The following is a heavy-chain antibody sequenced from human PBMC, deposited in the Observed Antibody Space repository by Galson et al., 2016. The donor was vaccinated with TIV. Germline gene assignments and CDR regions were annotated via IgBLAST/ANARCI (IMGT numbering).Heavy chain of an antibody. V-gene: IGHV1-8*02. CDR1: GYTFTSYH. CDR2: INPDSGNT. Sequence: SVKVSCKASGYTFTSYHINWVRQATGQGLEWMGWINPDSGNTGYVQKFQGRVTMTRNIPASTVYMELSSLRSEDTALYYCARIWSVVAPNWVDPWGQGTLVTVSS. J-gene: IGHJ5*02. D-gene: IGHD2-2*01. CDR3: ARIWSVVAPNWVDP.